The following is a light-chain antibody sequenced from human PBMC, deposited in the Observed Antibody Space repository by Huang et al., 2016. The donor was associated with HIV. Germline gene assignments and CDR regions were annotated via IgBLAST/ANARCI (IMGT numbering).Light chain of an antibody. Sequence: DIVLTQSPDSLAVSLGERATMNCKASQNIFYSSNNQNYLAWYQQKPGHSPKLLFHWASTREFGVSARFSGSGSGTDFSLTINSVQAEDVAVYYCQQYHSTPITFGPGTKLNIK. CDR2: WAS. J-gene: IGKJ3*01. CDR3: QQYHSTPIT. V-gene: IGKV4-1*01. CDR1: QNIFYSSNNQNY.